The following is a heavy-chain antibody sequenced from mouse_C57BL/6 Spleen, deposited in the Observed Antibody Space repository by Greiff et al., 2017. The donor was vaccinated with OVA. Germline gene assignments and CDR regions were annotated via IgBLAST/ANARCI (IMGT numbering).Heavy chain of an antibody. V-gene: IGHV5-16*01. CDR1: GFTFSDYY. J-gene: IGHJ4*01. Sequence: EVQLVESEGGLVQPGRSMKLSCTASGFTFSDYYMAWVRQVPEKGLEWVANINYDGSSTYYLDSLKSRFIISRDNAKNILYLQMSSLKSEDTATYYCARDSNYYAMDYWGQGTSVTVSS. CDR2: INYDGSST. D-gene: IGHD2-5*01. CDR3: ARDSNYYAMDY.